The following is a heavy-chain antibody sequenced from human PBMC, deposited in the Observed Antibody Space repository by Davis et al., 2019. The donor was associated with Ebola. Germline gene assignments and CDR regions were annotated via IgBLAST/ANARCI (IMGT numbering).Heavy chain of an antibody. J-gene: IGHJ4*02. CDR3: ARGRDSSSWYDYFDY. D-gene: IGHD6-13*01. CDR1: GYTFTSYG. V-gene: IGHV1-18*01. Sequence: ASVKVSCKASGYTFTSYGISWVRQAPGQGLEWMGWISAYNGNTNYAQKLQGRVTMTTDTSTSTAYMELSSLRSEDTAVYYCARGRDSSSWYDYFDYWGQGTLVTVSS. CDR2: ISAYNGNT.